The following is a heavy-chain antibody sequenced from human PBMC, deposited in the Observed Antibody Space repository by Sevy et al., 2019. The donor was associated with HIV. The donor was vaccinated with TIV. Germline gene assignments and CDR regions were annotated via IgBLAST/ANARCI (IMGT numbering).Heavy chain of an antibody. V-gene: IGHV3-7*01. CDR2: IKQDGSEK. J-gene: IGHJ4*02. CDR3: AKLGFDYDSSAYDYFDY. Sequence: GGSLRLSCAASGFTFSDYWMNWVRQAPGKGLEWVANIKQDGSEKYYVDPVKGRFTISRDNAKNSLYMQMNSLRVEDTAVYFCAKLGFDYDSSAYDYFDYWGQGTLVTVSS. CDR1: GFTFSDYW. D-gene: IGHD3-22*01.